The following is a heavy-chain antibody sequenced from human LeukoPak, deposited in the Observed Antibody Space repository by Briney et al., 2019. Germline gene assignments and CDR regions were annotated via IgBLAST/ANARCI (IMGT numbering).Heavy chain of an antibody. D-gene: IGHD6-13*01. Sequence: GGSLRLSCAASGFTFSSYAMHWVRQAPGKGLEWVAVISYDGSNKYYADSVRGRFTISRDNSKNTLYLQMNSLRAEDTAVYYCARQPRQQLVWNWFDPWGQGTLVTVSS. CDR1: GFTFSSYA. V-gene: IGHV3-30-3*01. CDR2: ISYDGSNK. CDR3: ARQPRQQLVWNWFDP. J-gene: IGHJ5*02.